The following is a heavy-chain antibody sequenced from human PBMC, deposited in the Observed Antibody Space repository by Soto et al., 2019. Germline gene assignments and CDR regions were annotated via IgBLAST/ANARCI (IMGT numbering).Heavy chain of an antibody. Sequence: GGSLRLSCAASGFTFSSYWMSWVRQAPGKGLEWVANIKQDGSEKYYVDSVKGRFTISRDNAKNSLYLQMNSLRAEDTALYYCARDKGTIFGVVSNWFDPWGQGTLVTVSS. D-gene: IGHD3-3*01. CDR3: ARDKGTIFGVVSNWFDP. CDR2: IKQDGSEK. CDR1: GFTFSSYW. J-gene: IGHJ5*02. V-gene: IGHV3-7*05.